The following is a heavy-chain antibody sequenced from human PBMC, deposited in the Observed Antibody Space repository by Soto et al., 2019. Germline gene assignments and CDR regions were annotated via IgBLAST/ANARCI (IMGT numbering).Heavy chain of an antibody. CDR3: GRGYNYVDY. CDR2: IWYDGSNT. D-gene: IGHD5-18*01. CDR1: GFSCSTYG. J-gene: IGHJ4*02. V-gene: IGHV3-33*01. Sequence: QVQLVESGGGVVQPGRSLRLSCAASGFSCSTYGMQWVRQAPGKGLEWVAEIWYDGSNTFYSDSVKGPFTISRANAKNTLFLQMTSLRAEDMAMYYCGRGYNYVDYWCQGHQVTGSA.